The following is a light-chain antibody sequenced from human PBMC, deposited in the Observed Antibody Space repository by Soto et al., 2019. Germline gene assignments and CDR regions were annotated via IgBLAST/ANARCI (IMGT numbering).Light chain of an antibody. V-gene: IGKV1-5*03. CDR3: QQYNSYPWT. Sequence: DIQMTQSPSTLSASVGDRVTITCRASQSISSWLAWYQQKPGKAPKLLISKASSLESGVPSRFSGSGSGTDFTLTISSLQPDDFVTYYCQQYNSYPWTFGQGTKVEIK. CDR2: KAS. CDR1: QSISSW. J-gene: IGKJ1*01.